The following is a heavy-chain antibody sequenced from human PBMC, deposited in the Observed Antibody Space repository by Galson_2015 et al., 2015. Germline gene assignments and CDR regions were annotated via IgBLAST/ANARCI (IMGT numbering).Heavy chain of an antibody. CDR1: GFTFSTYG. CDR3: ARAFDTGVAYYYGMDV. Sequence: SLRLSCAASGFTFSTYGMNWVRQTPGKGLEWLSYISSSSSAITYRDSVRGRFTISRDNAKNSLYLQLSSLRDEDTAVYYCARAFDTGVAYYYGMDVWGQGTTVTVSS. CDR2: ISSSSSAI. J-gene: IGHJ6*02. D-gene: IGHD2-8*01. V-gene: IGHV3-48*02.